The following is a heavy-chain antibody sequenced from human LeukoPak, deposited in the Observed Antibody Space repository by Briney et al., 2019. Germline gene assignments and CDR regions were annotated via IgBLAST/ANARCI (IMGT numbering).Heavy chain of an antibody. CDR3: ATVGVWFGESPDWFDP. CDR1: GYTLTELS. Sequence: GASVKVSCKVSGYTLTELSMHWVRQAPGKGLEWMGGFDPEDGEKIYAQKFQGRVTMTEDTSTDTAYMELSSLRSEDTAVYYCATVGVWFGESPDWFDPWGQGTLVTVSS. J-gene: IGHJ5*02. CDR2: FDPEDGEK. V-gene: IGHV1-24*01. D-gene: IGHD3-10*01.